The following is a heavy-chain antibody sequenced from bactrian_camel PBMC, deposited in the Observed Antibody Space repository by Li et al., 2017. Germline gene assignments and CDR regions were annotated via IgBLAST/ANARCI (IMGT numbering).Heavy chain of an antibody. Sequence: HVQLVESGGGSVQSGGSLRLSCAASGNTIRNLCMAWFRQAPGKEREGVATIEHGGTTKYADSVKGRFTISRDNAKRTLYLTMTSPKPEDTAMYYCAAEVWWNCRAQTLSPTWFSYWGQGTQVTVS. CDR3: AAEVWWNCRAQTLSPTWFSY. V-gene: IGHV3S53*01. CDR2: IEHGGTT. J-gene: IGHJ6*01. D-gene: IGHD7*01. CDR1: GNTIRNLC.